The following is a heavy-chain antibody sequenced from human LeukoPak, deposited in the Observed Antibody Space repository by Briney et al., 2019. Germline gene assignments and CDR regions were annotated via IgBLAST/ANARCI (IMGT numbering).Heavy chain of an antibody. D-gene: IGHD6-19*01. V-gene: IGHV4-4*07. CDR2: IHTSGST. Sequence: SETLSLTCTVSGGSISNYHWSWIRQPAGKGLEWIGQIHTSGSTNYNPPLKSRVTMSIDTPENQLSLTIRSVTAADTAVYYCTRRDISSGWSFDYWGQGTLVTVSS. J-gene: IGHJ4*02. CDR3: TRRDISSGWSFDY. CDR1: GGSISNYH.